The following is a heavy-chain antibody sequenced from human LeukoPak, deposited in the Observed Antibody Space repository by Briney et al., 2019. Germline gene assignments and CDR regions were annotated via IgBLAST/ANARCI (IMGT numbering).Heavy chain of an antibody. CDR3: ARERRSHYYDSSGPTVDV. J-gene: IGHJ6*04. CDR1: GGSISSSSYY. D-gene: IGHD3-22*01. Sequence: SETLSLTCTVSGGSISSSSYYWGWIRQPPGKGLEWIGSIYYSGSTYYNPSLKSRVTISVDTPKNQFSLKLSSVTAADTAVYYCARERRSHYYDSSGPTVDVWGKGTTVTISS. CDR2: IYYSGST. V-gene: IGHV4-39*07.